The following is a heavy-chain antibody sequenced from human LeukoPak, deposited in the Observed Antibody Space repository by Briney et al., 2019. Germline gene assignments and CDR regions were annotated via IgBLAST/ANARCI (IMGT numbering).Heavy chain of an antibody. J-gene: IGHJ5*02. Sequence: PGRSLRLSCVASGFAFSSYGIHWVRQAPGKGLEWVSFISYDGINKFYGDSVKGRFTISRDNSKNTLYLQMNSLRAEDTAVYYCAKDWLQYYYGSGDTNYFDPWGQGTLVTVSS. D-gene: IGHD3-10*01. V-gene: IGHV3-30*18. CDR3: AKDWLQYYYGSGDTNYFDP. CDR1: GFAFSSYG. CDR2: ISYDGINK.